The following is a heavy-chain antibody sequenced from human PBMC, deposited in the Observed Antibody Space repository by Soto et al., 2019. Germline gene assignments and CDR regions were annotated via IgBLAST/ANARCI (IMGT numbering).Heavy chain of an antibody. D-gene: IGHD2-2*02. V-gene: IGHV4-30-4*01. Sequence: SETLSLTCTVSGGSISSDNFFWSWIRQPPGEGLEWIGNIYYRGSTYYNPSLESRLTLLVDTSKNQFSLKLRSVTAADTAVYFCARVAIACPSSSCYNHYYYSLDVWGQGTTVTVSS. CDR3: ARVAIACPSSSCYNHYYYSLDV. J-gene: IGHJ6*02. CDR1: GGSISSDNFF. CDR2: IYYRGST.